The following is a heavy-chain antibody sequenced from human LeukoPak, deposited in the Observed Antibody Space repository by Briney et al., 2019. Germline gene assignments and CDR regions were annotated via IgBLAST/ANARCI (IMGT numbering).Heavy chain of an antibody. J-gene: IGHJ3*02. V-gene: IGHV4-4*07. CDR2: IYTSGST. D-gene: IGHD2-15*01. CDR1: GGSISSSY. Sequence: SETLSLTCTVSGGSISSSYWSWIRQPAGKGLEWIGRIYTSGSTNYNPSLKSRVTMSVDTSKNQFSLKLSSVTAADTAVYYCARGVLGYCSGGSCYSLQFDIWGQGTMVTVSS. CDR3: ARGVLGYCSGGSCYSLQFDI.